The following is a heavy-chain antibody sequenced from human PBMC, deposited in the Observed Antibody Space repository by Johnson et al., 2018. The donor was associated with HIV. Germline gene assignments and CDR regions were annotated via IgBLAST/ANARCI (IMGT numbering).Heavy chain of an antibody. CDR2: IKSKTDGGTT. CDR3: TICITMIVVVTTDAFDI. V-gene: IGHV3-15*01. Sequence: MQLVESGGGLVKPGGSLRLSCAASGFTFSNAWMSWVRQAPGKGLEWVGRIKSKTDGGTTDYAAPVKGRFTISRDDSKNTLYLQMNSLKTEDTAVYYCTICITMIVVVTTDAFDIWGQGTMVNVSS. D-gene: IGHD3-22*01. CDR1: GFTFSNAW. J-gene: IGHJ3*02.